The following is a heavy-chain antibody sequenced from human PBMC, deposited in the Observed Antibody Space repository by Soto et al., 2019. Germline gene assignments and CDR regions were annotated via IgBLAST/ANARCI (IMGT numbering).Heavy chain of an antibody. V-gene: IGHV5-51*01. Sequence: GESLKISCKGSGYTFTDYWIGWVRQLPGKGLEWMGIIYPGDSDTRYSPSFQGHVTITVDKSTSTAYLQWNTLKASDTAMYYCARNLRNPRHYYYAMEVWGQGTTVTVSS. CDR1: GYTFTDYW. CDR2: IYPGDSDT. J-gene: IGHJ6*02. D-gene: IGHD1-1*01. CDR3: ARNLRNPRHYYYAMEV.